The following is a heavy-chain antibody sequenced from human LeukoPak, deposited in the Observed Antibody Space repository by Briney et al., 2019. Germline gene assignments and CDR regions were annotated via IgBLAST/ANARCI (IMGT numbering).Heavy chain of an antibody. CDR3: ARGTWSSSIDY. Sequence: SETLSLTCTVSGGSISGFFWSWIRQPPGKGLEWIGYIHYTGSTNYNPSLKSRVTISVDTSKNQFSLKLSSVTAADTAVYYCARGTWSSSIDYWGQGTLVTVSS. D-gene: IGHD6-6*01. J-gene: IGHJ4*02. CDR1: GGSISGFF. V-gene: IGHV4-59*08. CDR2: IHYTGST.